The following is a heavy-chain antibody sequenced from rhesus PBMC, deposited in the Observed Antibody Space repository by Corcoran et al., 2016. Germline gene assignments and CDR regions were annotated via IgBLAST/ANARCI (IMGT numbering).Heavy chain of an antibody. CDR2: FYGSGGST. V-gene: IGHV4-160*01. J-gene: IGHJ6*01. D-gene: IGHD2-39*01. CDR1: GGPISGYY. CDR3: ARHTYAKRYGLDS. Sequence: QVQLQESGPGLVNPSETLSLTCAVSGGPISGYYGSWIRQPPGKGLEWIGRFYGSGGSTDNNPSLRSRVTISTGTSKNQFSLKLSAVTAADTAVYYWARHTYAKRYGLDSWGQGVVVTVSS.